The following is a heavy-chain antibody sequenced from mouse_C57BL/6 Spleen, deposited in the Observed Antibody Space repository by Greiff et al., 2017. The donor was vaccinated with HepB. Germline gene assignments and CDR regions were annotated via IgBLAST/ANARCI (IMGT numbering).Heavy chain of an antibody. CDR2: ISRDGGYT. D-gene: IGHD4-1*01. CDR1: GFTFSSYG. CDR3: ASSWDNDDLDY. V-gene: IGHV5-6*01. Sequence: EVQLVQSGGDLVKPGGSLKLSCAASGFTFSSYGMYWVRQTPDKRLEWVAIISRDGGYTYYPDSVKGRYTISTDNAKNTLYLQMSSLKSEDTAMYYCASSWDNDDLDYWGQGTSLTGAS. J-gene: IGHJ4*01.